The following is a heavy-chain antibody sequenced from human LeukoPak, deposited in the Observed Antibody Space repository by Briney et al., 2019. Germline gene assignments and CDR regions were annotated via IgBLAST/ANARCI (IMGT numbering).Heavy chain of an antibody. Sequence: GGSLRLSCAASGFTFSSYGMHWVRQAPGKGLEWVAVIWYDGSNKYYADSVKGRFTISRDNSKNTLYLQMNSLRAEDTAVYYCARDSPPPRDGMDVWGQGTTVTVSS. CDR2: IWYDGSNK. J-gene: IGHJ6*02. CDR3: ARDSPPPRDGMDV. V-gene: IGHV3-33*01. CDR1: GFTFSSYG.